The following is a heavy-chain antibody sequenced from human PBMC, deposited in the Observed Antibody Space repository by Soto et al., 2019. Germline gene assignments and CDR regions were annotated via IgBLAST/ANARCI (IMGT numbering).Heavy chain of an antibody. CDR1: GGAFRSYV. CDR2: IIPIFGTA. V-gene: IGHV1-69*13. J-gene: IGHJ3*02. CDR3: ARSQGPHDAFDI. Sequence: SVKLSYKPSGGAFRSYVIRWGRQAPGQGLEWMGGIIPIFGTANYAQKFQGRVTITADESTSTAYMELSSLRSEDTAVYYCARSQGPHDAFDIWGQGTMVTVSS.